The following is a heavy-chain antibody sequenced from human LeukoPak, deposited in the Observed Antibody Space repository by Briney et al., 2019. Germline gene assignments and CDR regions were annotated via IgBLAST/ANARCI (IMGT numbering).Heavy chain of an antibody. CDR2: IYRSGST. D-gene: IGHD2-8*01. V-gene: IGHV4-4*07. CDR3: ARSEYCTNGVCYTDYYGMDV. J-gene: IGHJ6*02. Sequence: SETLSLTCTVSGGSINSYYWSWIRQPAGKGLEWIGRIYRSGSTNYNPSLKSRVTMSVDTSKNQFSLKLNSVTAADTAVYYCARSEYCTNGVCYTDYYGMDVWGQGTTVTVSS. CDR1: GGSINSYY.